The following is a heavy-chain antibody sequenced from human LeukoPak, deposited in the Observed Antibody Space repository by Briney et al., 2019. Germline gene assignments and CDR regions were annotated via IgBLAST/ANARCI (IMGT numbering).Heavy chain of an antibody. Sequence: GGSLRLSCAASGFTFSSYAMSWVRQAPGKGLEWVSAISGSGGSTYYADSVKGRFTTSRDNSKNTLYLQMNSLRAEDTAVYYCAKFYGSGSYYMGYWGQGTLVTVSS. CDR2: ISGSGGST. CDR3: AKFYGSGSYYMGY. D-gene: IGHD3-10*01. CDR1: GFTFSSYA. J-gene: IGHJ4*02. V-gene: IGHV3-23*01.